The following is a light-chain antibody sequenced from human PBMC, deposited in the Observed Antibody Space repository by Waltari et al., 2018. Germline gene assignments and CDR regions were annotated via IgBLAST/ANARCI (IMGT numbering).Light chain of an antibody. J-gene: IGLJ1*01. Sequence: QSALTKPASVSGSPGQSITISCTGTSSDVGNYKYVHGYQQNPGKAPKLLIYDVSNRPSGVSYRFSGSKSGNTASLTISGLQAEDEADYYCSSYTSSSSFVFGSGTTVTVL. CDR3: SSYTSSSSFV. CDR1: SSDVGNYKY. V-gene: IGLV2-14*03. CDR2: DVS.